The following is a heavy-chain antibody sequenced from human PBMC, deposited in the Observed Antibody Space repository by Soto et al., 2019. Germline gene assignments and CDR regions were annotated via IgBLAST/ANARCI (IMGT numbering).Heavy chain of an antibody. J-gene: IGHJ6*02. CDR3: ARDYGDYQYYYYGMDV. D-gene: IGHD4-17*01. Sequence: QVQLVQSGAEVKKPGSSVKVSCKASGGTFSSYAISWVRQAPGQGLEWMGGIIPIFGTANYAQKFQGRVTITADEYTSTAYMQRSSLRSEDTAVYYCARDYGDYQYYYYGMDVWGQGTTVTVSS. V-gene: IGHV1-69*01. CDR1: GGTFSSYA. CDR2: IIPIFGTA.